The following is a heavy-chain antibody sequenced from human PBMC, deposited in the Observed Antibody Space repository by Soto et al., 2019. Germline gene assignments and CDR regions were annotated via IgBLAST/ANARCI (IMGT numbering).Heavy chain of an antibody. CDR2: TYWNGDR. CDR1: GFSLTTSGMG. V-gene: IGHV2-5*01. J-gene: IGHJ6*02. Sequence: SGPTLVNPTQTLTLTCTFSGFSLTTSGMGVGWIRQPPGKALEWLALTYWNGDRRYSPSLKSRVNITTDTSKDQVVLTMANMDPVDTATYYCARIKGITYDWIADGMDVWGQGTTVTVSS. CDR3: ARIKGITYDWIADGMDV. D-gene: IGHD1-20*01.